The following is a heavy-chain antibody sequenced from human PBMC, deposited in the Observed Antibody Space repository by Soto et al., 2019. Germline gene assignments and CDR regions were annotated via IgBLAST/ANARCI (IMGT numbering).Heavy chain of an antibody. Sequence: SLTCAVSGYSISSGYYWGWIRQPPGKGLEWIGSIYHSGSTYCNPSLKSRVTISVDTSKNQFSLKLSSVTAADTAVYYCARDRKGQAPEAFDIWGQGTMVTLSS. V-gene: IGHV4-38-2*02. CDR2: IYHSGST. CDR3: ARDRKGQAPEAFDI. CDR1: GYSISSGYY. J-gene: IGHJ3*02.